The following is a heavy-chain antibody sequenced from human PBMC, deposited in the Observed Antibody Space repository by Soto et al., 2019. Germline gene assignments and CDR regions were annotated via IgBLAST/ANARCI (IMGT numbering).Heavy chain of an antibody. V-gene: IGHV3-23*01. CDR1: GFTFSSYA. D-gene: IGHD6-19*01. CDR2: ISGSGGST. Sequence: PGGSLRLSCAASGFTFSSYAMSWVRQAPGKGLEWVSAISGSGGSTYYADSVKGRFTISRDNSKNTLYLQMNSLRAEDTAVYYCAKAKSCGYSSGCPHLDYWGQGTLVTVSS. J-gene: IGHJ4*02. CDR3: AKAKSCGYSSGCPHLDY.